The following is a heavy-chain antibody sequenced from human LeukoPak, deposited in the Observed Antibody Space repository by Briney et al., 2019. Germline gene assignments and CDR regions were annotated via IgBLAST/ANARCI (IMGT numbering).Heavy chain of an antibody. V-gene: IGHV3-74*01. CDR2: IHSDGSR. CDR1: GFTLSSYL. D-gene: IGHD6-19*01. Sequence: GGSLRLSCAVSGFTLSSYLMHWVRQTPGKGLVWISRIHSDGSRSYADSVKGRFTISRDDAKNRLYLQMNSLRVEDTAVYYCARGPRGWFASDYWGQGTVVIAAS. J-gene: IGHJ4*02. CDR3: ARGPRGWFASDY.